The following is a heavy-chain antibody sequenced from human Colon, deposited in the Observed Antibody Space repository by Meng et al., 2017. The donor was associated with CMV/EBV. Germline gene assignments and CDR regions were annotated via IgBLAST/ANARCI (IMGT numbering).Heavy chain of an antibody. J-gene: IGHJ6*02. CDR1: GFTLNYYE. CDR3: ARDARGGSSTSMDV. V-gene: IGHV3-48*03. D-gene: IGHD2-2*01. Sequence: GESLKISCAASGFTLNYYEMNWVRQAPGKGLEWVSYITSSGSTIYNADSVKGRFTISRDNAKNSLYLQMNSLRAEDTAVYYCARDARGGSSTSMDVWGQGTTVTVSS. CDR2: ITSSGSTI.